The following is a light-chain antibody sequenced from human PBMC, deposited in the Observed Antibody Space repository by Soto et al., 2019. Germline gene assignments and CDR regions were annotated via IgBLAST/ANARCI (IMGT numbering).Light chain of an antibody. J-gene: IGLJ1*01. CDR3: FSYAGGYRFV. V-gene: IGLV2-11*01. CDR1: SSDVGAYNF. CDR2: DVN. Sequence: QSVLTQPRSVSGSPGQSVTISCTGTSSDVGAYNFVSWYQQHPGEAPKLMIYDVNRRPSGVPNRFSASKSGNTASLTISGLQTEDETDYYRFSYAGGYRFVFGTGTKVTVL.